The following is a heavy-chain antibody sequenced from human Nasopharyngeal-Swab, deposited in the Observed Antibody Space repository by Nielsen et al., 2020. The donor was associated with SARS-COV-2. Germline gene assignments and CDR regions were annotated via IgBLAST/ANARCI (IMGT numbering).Heavy chain of an antibody. J-gene: IGHJ4*02. CDR1: GGSVSSGSYY. CDR3: ARGSYYYDSSGPDY. CDR2: IYYSGST. V-gene: IGHV4-61*01. D-gene: IGHD3-22*01. Sequence: SETLSLTYTVSGGSVSSGSYYWSWIRQPPGKGLEWIGYIYYSGSTNYNPSLKSRVTISVDTSKNQFSLKLSSVTAADTAVYYCARGSYYYDSSGPDYWGQGTLVTVSS.